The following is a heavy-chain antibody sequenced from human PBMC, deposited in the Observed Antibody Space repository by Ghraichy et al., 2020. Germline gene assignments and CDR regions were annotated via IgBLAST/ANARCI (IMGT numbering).Heavy chain of an antibody. CDR1: GGSISTYY. CDR2: IYYSGGT. CDR3: ARRGRVLSYFAMDV. Sequence: ESLNISCTISGGSISTYYWSWIRQPPGKGLEWIGNIYYSGGTNYSPSLKSRVTISVDTSKNQFSLKLSSVTAADTAVYYCARRGRVLSYFAMDVWGQGTTVTVSS. V-gene: IGHV4-59*01. J-gene: IGHJ6*02. D-gene: IGHD3-10*01.